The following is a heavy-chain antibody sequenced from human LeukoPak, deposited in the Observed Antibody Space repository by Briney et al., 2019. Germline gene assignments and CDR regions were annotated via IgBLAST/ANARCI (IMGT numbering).Heavy chain of an antibody. CDR1: GFTFDDYA. CDR2: VSWNRGVV. V-gene: IGHV3-9*01. CDR3: AKDLIPGSMTALDY. J-gene: IGHJ4*02. D-gene: IGHD2/OR15-2a*01. Sequence: GGSLRLSCAASGFTFDDYAIHWVRQAPGKGLEWVSCVSWNRGVVVYADSVKGRFTISRDNAKNSLYLQMNSLTAEDTALYYCAKDLIPGSMTALDYWGQGTLVTVSS.